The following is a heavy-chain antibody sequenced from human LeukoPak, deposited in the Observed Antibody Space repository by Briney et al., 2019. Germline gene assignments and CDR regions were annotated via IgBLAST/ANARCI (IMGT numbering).Heavy chain of an antibody. CDR1: GITFSSYG. CDR2: ISGSGDTT. D-gene: IGHD1-26*01. J-gene: IGHJ4*02. Sequence: PGGSLRLSCAASGITFSSYGMSWVRQAPGKGLEWVSIISGSGDTTYYADSVKGRFTISRDNAKNSLYLQMNSLRAEDTAVYYCARDGVAELMSALDYWGQGILVTVSS. V-gene: IGHV3-23*01. CDR3: ARDGVAELMSALDY.